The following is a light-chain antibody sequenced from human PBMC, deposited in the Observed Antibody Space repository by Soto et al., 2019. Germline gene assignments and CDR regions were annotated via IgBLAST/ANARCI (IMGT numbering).Light chain of an antibody. Sequence: DIQMTQSPSSVSASVGDRVIVTCRASQGISNWLAWYQQKPGKAPKLLLYDASTLQTGVPSRFSGSGSGTEFTLTISNLQPEDFATYYCHQANSYAAFTFGPGTKVDVK. V-gene: IGKV1-12*01. CDR2: DAS. CDR3: HQANSYAAFT. CDR1: QGISNW. J-gene: IGKJ3*01.